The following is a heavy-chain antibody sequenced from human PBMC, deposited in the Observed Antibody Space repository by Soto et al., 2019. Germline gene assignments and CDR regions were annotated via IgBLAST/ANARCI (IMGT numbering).Heavy chain of an antibody. Sequence: SETLSLTCTVSGVFISSYHWTWIRQPPGKGLEWMGNIDYSGNTDYNPSHKSRVTISVDTSKNQFSLKLSSVTAADTAVYFCASTYESSPSYVWGQGTTVTVSS. J-gene: IGHJ6*02. CDR1: GVFISSYH. V-gene: IGHV4-59*01. CDR2: IDYSGNT. D-gene: IGHD3-22*01. CDR3: ASTYESSPSYV.